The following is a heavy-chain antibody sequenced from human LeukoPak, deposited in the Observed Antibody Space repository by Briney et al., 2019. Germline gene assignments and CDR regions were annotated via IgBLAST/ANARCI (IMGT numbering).Heavy chain of an antibody. V-gene: IGHV3-23*01. D-gene: IGHD3/OR15-3a*01. J-gene: IGHJ4*02. Sequence: GGSLRLSCAASGFTFSSYAMSWVRQPSGKGLEWVSAISGSGGSTYYADSVKGRFTISRDNSKNTLYLQMNSLRAEDTAVYYCAKEPHSSGDWLSLYFDYWGQGTLVTVSS. CDR2: ISGSGGST. CDR3: AKEPHSSGDWLSLYFDY. CDR1: GFTFSSYA.